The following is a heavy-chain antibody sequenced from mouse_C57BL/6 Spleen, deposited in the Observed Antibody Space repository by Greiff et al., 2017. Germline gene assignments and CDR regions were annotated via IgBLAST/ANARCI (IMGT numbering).Heavy chain of an antibody. CDR1: GYTFTSYW. V-gene: IGHV1-59*01. Sequence: VQLQQPGAELVRPGPSVKLSCKASGYTFTSYWMHWVKQRPGQGLEWIGVIDPSDSYTNYNQKFKGKATLTVDTSSRTAYMQLSSLTSEDSAVYYCASYYYGRDYAMDYWGQGTSVTVSS. CDR3: ASYYYGRDYAMDY. CDR2: IDPSDSYT. D-gene: IGHD1-1*01. J-gene: IGHJ4*01.